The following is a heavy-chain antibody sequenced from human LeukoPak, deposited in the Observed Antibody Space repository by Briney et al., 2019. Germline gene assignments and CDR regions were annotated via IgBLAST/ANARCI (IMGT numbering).Heavy chain of an antibody. Sequence: GGSLRLSCAASGLTFNTYNMTWVRQAPGKGLEWLSNIDGSSTAIKYADSVKGRFTISRDNARNSLYLQMNSLRAEDTAIYYCAGINSWYYMGVWGKGTTVTVSS. CDR1: GLTFNTYN. CDR3: AGINSWYYMGV. V-gene: IGHV3-48*01. CDR2: IDGSSTAI. J-gene: IGHJ6*03. D-gene: IGHD6-13*01.